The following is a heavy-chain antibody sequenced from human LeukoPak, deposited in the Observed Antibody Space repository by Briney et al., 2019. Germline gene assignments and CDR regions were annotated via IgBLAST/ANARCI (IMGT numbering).Heavy chain of an antibody. CDR3: ARDPSSLRDSYDY. CDR2: IKQDGSEK. CDR1: GFTFSSYG. V-gene: IGHV3-7*01. J-gene: IGHJ4*02. Sequence: GRSLRLSCAASGFTFSSYGMNWVRQAPGKGLEWVANIKQDGSEKYYVDSVKGRFTISRDNAKNSLYLQMNSLRAEDTAVYYCARDPSSLRDSYDYWGQGTLVTVSS.